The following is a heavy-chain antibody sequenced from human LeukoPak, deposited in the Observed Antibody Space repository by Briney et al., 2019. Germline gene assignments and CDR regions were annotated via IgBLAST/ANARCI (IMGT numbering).Heavy chain of an antibody. Sequence: PGGSLRLSCAASGFTFRTYAMSWVRQAPGKGLEWVSHVSVSGDITYCADSVKGRFTISRDNSKNTLDLRMNSLRVEDKAIYYCAKVVAAAGQFDYWGQGTLVTVSS. CDR3: AKVVAAAGQFDY. J-gene: IGHJ4*02. CDR1: GFTFRTYA. V-gene: IGHV3-23*01. CDR2: VSVSGDIT. D-gene: IGHD6-13*01.